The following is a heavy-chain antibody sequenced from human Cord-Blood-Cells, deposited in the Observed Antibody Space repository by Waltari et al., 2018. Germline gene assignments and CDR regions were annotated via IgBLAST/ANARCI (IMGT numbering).Heavy chain of an antibody. Sequence: QVQLVQSGAEVKKPGPSVKHSCKASGGSFSSHATTWVRQPPGHGLEWMGGIIPIFGTANYAREFQGRVTITADESTSTAYMELSSLRSEDTAVYYCARALMDIVVVPAADAFDIWGQGTMVTVSS. D-gene: IGHD2-2*03. CDR1: GGSFSSHA. V-gene: IGHV1-69*01. CDR3: ARALMDIVVVPAADAFDI. J-gene: IGHJ3*02. CDR2: IIPIFGTA.